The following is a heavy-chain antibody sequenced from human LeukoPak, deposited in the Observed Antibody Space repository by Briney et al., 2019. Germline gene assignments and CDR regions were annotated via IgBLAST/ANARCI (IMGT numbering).Heavy chain of an antibody. V-gene: IGHV4-59*01. CDR3: ARAFAGMDV. CDR1: GGSINDYY. CDR2: IFHIGST. Sequence: SETLSLTCSVAGGSINDYYWVWIRQPPGKGLEWIGDIFHIGSTRYHPSLKTRVTISLEKSKNQFSLRLTSVTAADTATYYCARAFAGMDVWGRGTTVIVSS. J-gene: IGHJ6*02. D-gene: IGHD3-16*01.